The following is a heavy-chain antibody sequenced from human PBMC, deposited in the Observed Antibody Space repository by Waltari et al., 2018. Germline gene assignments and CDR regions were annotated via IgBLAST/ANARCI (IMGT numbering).Heavy chain of an antibody. Sequence: QVQLQESGPGLVKPSETLSLPCAVSGYPISSGYYWGWIRQPPGKGLEWIGSIYHSGGTYYSPSLKSRVTISVDTSKNQFSLKLSSVTAADTAVYYCARDGLRGGNGAFDYWGQGTLVTVSS. J-gene: IGHJ4*02. CDR1: GYPISSGYY. CDR2: IYHSGGT. CDR3: ARDGLRGGNGAFDY. D-gene: IGHD2-15*01. V-gene: IGHV4-38-2*02.